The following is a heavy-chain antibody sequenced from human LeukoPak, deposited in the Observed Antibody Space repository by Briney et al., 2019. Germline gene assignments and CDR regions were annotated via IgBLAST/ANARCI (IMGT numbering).Heavy chain of an antibody. CDR3: ARDEIPSGT. J-gene: IGHJ3*01. V-gene: IGHV3-23*01. D-gene: IGHD6-25*01. Sequence: GGSLRLSCAASGFTFSISAMSWVRQAPGKGLEWVSGISGSGGSTYYADSVKGRFTISRDNSRSTVDLQMNSLRVEDTGIYYCARDEIPSGTWGQGTMVIVSS. CDR2: ISGSGGST. CDR1: GFTFSISA.